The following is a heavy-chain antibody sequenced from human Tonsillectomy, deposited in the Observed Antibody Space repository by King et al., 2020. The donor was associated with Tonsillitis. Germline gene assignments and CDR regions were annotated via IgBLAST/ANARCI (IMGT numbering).Heavy chain of an antibody. D-gene: IGHD6-19*01. Sequence: VQLVESGGGVVQPGRSLRLSCAASGFTFSSYSMHWVRQAPGKGLEWVALISYDGSNKYYADSVKGRFTIYRDNSKNTLYLQMNSLRAEDTAVYYCARRYSGGWYGTFDYWGQGTLVTVSS. CDR2: ISYDGSNK. CDR3: ARRYSGGWYGTFDY. J-gene: IGHJ4*02. V-gene: IGHV3-30*01. CDR1: GFTFSSYS.